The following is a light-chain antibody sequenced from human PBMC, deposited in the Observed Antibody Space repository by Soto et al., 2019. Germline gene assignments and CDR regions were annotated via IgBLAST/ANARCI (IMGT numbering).Light chain of an antibody. Sequence: DIQMTQSPSSLSASVGDRVTITCRASRDISNYLNWYQQRPGRAPKLLIYAASSLQGGVPSRFSGSGSGTDFTLTISNLQPEDFASYYCQQSYNMLGLTFGGGTKVEI. CDR3: QQSYNMLGLT. CDR2: AAS. CDR1: RDISNY. J-gene: IGKJ4*01. V-gene: IGKV1-39*01.